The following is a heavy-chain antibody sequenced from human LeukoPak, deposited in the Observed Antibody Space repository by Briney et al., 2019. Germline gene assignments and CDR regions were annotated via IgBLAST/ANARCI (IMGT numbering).Heavy chain of an antibody. CDR1: GYTFTSYY. Sequence: ASVKVSCKASGYTFTSYYMHWVRQAPGQGLEWMGIINPSGGSTSYAQKLQGRVTMTRDTSTSTVYMELSSLRSEDTAVYYCASSHYYDSSGYYYQHLDYWGQGTLVTVSS. CDR2: INPSGGST. CDR3: ASSHYYDSSGYYYQHLDY. V-gene: IGHV1-46*01. J-gene: IGHJ4*02. D-gene: IGHD3-22*01.